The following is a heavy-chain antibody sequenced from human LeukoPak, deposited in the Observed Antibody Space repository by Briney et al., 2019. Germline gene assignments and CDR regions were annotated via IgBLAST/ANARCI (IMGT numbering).Heavy chain of an antibody. CDR2: IKEDGSEK. V-gene: IGHV3-7*01. D-gene: IGHD1-26*01. CDR1: GFTFSNYW. Sequence: PGGSLRLSCAASGFTFSNYWMTWVRQAPGKGLEWVASIKEDGSEKSYGDSVKGRFTISRDNAKNSLFLQMNSLGAEDTAVYYCVRGGSYTFDPWGQGILVTVSS. CDR3: VRGGSYTFDP. J-gene: IGHJ5*02.